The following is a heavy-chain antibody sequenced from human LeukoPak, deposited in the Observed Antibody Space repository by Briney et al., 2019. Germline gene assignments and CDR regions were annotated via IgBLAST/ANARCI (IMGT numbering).Heavy chain of an antibody. Sequence: SAVKVTYKASGGTFSSYAITWVRQPPGQGLEWMGGIIPSFGTANYAQRFQGRFRITTDESTSTVYMELSSLRSEDTAVYYCARGYYDFWSGYTNSLDYFYHYMDVWGKGTTVTVSS. CDR1: GGTFSSYA. V-gene: IGHV1-69*05. CDR3: ARGYYDFWSGYTNSLDYFYHYMDV. CDR2: IIPSFGTA. J-gene: IGHJ6*03. D-gene: IGHD3-3*01.